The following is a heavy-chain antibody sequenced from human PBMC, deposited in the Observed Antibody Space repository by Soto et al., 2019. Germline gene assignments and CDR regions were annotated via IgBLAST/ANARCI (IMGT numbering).Heavy chain of an antibody. CDR1: GFTFSSYS. V-gene: IGHV3-21*01. CDR3: ARSLVVVAATDY. CDR2: ISSSSSYI. D-gene: IGHD2-15*01. Sequence: GGSLRLSCAASGFTFSSYSMNWVRQAPGKGLEWVSSISSSSSYIYYADSVKGRFTISRDNAKNSLYLQMNSLRAEDTAVYYCARSLVVVAATDYWGKGTLVTVSS. J-gene: IGHJ4*02.